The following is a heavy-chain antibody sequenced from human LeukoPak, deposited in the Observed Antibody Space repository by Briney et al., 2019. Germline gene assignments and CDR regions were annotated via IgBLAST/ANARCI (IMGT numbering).Heavy chain of an antibody. CDR3: ARGAAYDAFDI. CDR2: IYYSGST. J-gene: IGHJ3*02. CDR1: GGSISSGGYY. V-gene: IGHV4-31*03. Sequence: TSETLSLTCTVSGGSISSGGYYWSWIRQHPGKGLEWIGYIYYSGSTYYNPSLKSRVTISVDTSKNQFSLKLSSVTAADTAVYYCARGAAYDAFDIWGQGTMVTVSS. D-gene: IGHD6-25*01.